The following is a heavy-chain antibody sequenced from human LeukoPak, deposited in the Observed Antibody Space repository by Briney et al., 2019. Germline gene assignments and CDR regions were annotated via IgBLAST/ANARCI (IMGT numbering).Heavy chain of an antibody. CDR1: GGSISSGSYY. V-gene: IGHV4-61*02. J-gene: IGHJ4*02. CDR2: IYTSGST. D-gene: IGHD3-10*01. Sequence: PSQTLSLTCTVSGGSISSGSYYWSWIRQPAGKGLEWIGLIYTSGSTNYNPSLKRRVTISVDTSKNHFSMKLSSVTAADTAVYYCARVGYYGVVRIFDYWGQGTLVTVSS. CDR3: ARVGYYGVVRIFDY.